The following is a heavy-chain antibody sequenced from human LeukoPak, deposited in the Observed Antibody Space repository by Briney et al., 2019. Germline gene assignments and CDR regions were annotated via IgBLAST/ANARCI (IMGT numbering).Heavy chain of an antibody. CDR2: MDYSGSS. J-gene: IGHJ4*02. CDR3: AGVQAIAAAGFDY. Sequence: SETLSLTCTVSGGSISSYYWSWIRQSPGKGLEWIAYMDYSGSSSYNPSLKSRVIISVDTSKNQVSLKLISVTAADTAVYYCAGVQAIAAAGFDYWGQGTLVTVSS. D-gene: IGHD6-13*01. V-gene: IGHV4-59*01. CDR1: GGSISSYY.